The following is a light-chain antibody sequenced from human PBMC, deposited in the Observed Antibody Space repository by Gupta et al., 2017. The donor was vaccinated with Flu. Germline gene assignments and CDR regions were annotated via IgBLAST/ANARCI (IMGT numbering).Light chain of an antibody. CDR2: ATS. CDR3: QHYSRSSTMYT. J-gene: IGKJ2*01. V-gene: IGKV3-20*01. Sequence: EIVFAQSPGTLSLSPGESATLSCRASQSVSSNYLAWYQQKPGQTPRLLMFATSSRATGIPDRFSGSGSGTDFTLTISRLEPEDFAVYYCQHYSRSSTMYTFGQGTKLEIK. CDR1: QSVSSNY.